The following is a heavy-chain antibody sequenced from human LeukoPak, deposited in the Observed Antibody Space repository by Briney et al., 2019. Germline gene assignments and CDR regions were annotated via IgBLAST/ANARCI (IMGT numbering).Heavy chain of an antibody. Sequence: SQTLSLTCAISGDSVSSNSAAWNWIRQSPSRGLEWLGRTYYRSKWYNDYAVSVKSRITINPDTSKNQFSLQLNSVTPEDTAVYYCARAGPWGFGELLSNFDYWGQGTLVTVSS. D-gene: IGHD3-10*01. CDR2: TYYRSKWYN. CDR1: GDSVSSNSAA. CDR3: ARAGPWGFGELLSNFDY. V-gene: IGHV6-1*01. J-gene: IGHJ4*02.